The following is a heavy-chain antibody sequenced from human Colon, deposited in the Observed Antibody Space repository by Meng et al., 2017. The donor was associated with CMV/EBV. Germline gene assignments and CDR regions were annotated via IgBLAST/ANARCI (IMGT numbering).Heavy chain of an antibody. CDR3: DAADY. Sequence: GESLKISCAASGFSFSNFAMGWVRQAPGKGLEWVSTINDSGGRTHYADSVKSRFTISRDNSRNTLYLQMDSLRAEDTAIYYCDAADYWGQGVLVTVSS. V-gene: IGHV3-23*01. CDR2: INDSGGRT. J-gene: IGHJ4*02. D-gene: IGHD6-13*01. CDR1: GFSFSNFA.